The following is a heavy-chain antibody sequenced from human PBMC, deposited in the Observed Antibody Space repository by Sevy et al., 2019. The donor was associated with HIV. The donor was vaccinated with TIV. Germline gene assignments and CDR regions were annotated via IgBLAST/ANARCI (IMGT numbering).Heavy chain of an antibody. CDR2: IRSSSNDI. CDR3: AKGYGSGSPPDF. D-gene: IGHD3-10*01. CDR1: GFIFSNYN. Sequence: GGSLRLSCTASGFIFSNYNMNWVRQAPGKGLEWVSYIRSSSNDIYYADSVKGRFTISRDNAKNSLYLQMNSLRGEDTAIYYCAKGYGSGSPPDFWGQGTLVTVSS. J-gene: IGHJ4*02. V-gene: IGHV3-21*04.